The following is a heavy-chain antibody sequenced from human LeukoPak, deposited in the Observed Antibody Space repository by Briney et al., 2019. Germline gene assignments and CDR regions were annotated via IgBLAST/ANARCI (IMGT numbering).Heavy chain of an antibody. V-gene: IGHV4-31*03. J-gene: IGHJ4*02. CDR3: ARRVLYGDYEDY. CDR2: IYYSGST. Sequence: PSETLSLTCTVSGGSISSGGYYWSWIRQHPGKGLEWIGYIYYSGSTYYNPSLKSRVTISVDTSKNQFSLKLSSVTAADTAVYYCARRVLYGDYEDYWGQGTLVTVSS. CDR1: GGSISSGGYY. D-gene: IGHD4-17*01.